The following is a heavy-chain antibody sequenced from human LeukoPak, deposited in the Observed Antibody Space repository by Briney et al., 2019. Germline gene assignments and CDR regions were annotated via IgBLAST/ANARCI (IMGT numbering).Heavy chain of an antibody. CDR3: ARGAPTTRIGAGRFDY. D-gene: IGHD5-12*01. J-gene: IGHJ4*02. V-gene: IGHV1-46*01. CDR2: INPSGGST. Sequence: ASVKVSCKAFGYSLTNYYVHWVRQAPGQGLEWMGDINPSGGSTSYAQKFQGRITVTRDTYTNTVYMDLSSLRSEDTATYYCARGAPTTRIGAGRFDYWGQGSLLTVAS. CDR1: GYSLTNYY.